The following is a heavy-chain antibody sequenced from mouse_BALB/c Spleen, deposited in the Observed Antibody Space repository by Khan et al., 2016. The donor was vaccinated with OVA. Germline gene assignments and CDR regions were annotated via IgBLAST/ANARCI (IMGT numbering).Heavy chain of an antibody. V-gene: IGHV3-2*02. CDR3: ARVYGGDFDY. D-gene: IGHD1-1*01. CDR2: ISYSGNT. CDR1: GYSITSDYA. Sequence: EVKLLESGPGLVKPSQSLSLTCTVTGYSITSDYAWNWIRQFPGNKLEWMGFISYSGNTKYNPSLKSRFSITRDTSKNQFFLKLNSVTTEDTATYYCARVYGGDFDYWGQGTSLTVSS. J-gene: IGHJ2*02.